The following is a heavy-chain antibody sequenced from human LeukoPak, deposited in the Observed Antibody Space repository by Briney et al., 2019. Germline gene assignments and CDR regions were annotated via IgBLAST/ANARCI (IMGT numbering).Heavy chain of an antibody. CDR2: IYHSGST. Sequence: SGTLSLTCAVSGGSISSSNWWCCVRQPPGKGLEWIGEIYHSGSTNYNPSHKSRVTISVDKSKNQFSLKLSSVTAADTAVYYCARVYYGSGSWGARRYYYGMDVWGKGTTVTVSS. V-gene: IGHV4-4*02. J-gene: IGHJ6*04. D-gene: IGHD3-10*01. CDR3: ARVYYGSGSWGARRYYYGMDV. CDR1: GGSISSSNW.